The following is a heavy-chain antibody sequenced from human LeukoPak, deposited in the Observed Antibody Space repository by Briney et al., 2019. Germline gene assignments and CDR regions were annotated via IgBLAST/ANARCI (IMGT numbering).Heavy chain of an antibody. D-gene: IGHD4-17*01. J-gene: IGHJ5*02. Sequence: SETLSLTCTASGGSISSSGYYWSWIRQPPGKGLEWIGEINHSGSTNYNPSLKSRVTISVDTSKNQFSLKLSSVTAADTAVYYCARGTTVTTVAWFDPWGQGTLVTVSS. CDR1: GGSISSSGYY. V-gene: IGHV4-39*07. CDR2: INHSGST. CDR3: ARGTTVTTVAWFDP.